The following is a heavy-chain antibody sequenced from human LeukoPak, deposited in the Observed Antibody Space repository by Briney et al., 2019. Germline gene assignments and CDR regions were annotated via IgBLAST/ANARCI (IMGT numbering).Heavy chain of an antibody. V-gene: IGHV1-69*13. CDR1: GGTFSSYA. Sequence: SVKVSCKASGGTFSSYAISWVRQAPGQGLEWMGGIIPIFGTANYAQKFQGRVTITADESTSTAYMELSSLRSEDTAVYYCARDKSTVTNHQSSQHWGQGTLVTVSS. CDR3: ARDKSTVTNHQSSQH. CDR2: IIPIFGTA. D-gene: IGHD4-17*01. J-gene: IGHJ1*01.